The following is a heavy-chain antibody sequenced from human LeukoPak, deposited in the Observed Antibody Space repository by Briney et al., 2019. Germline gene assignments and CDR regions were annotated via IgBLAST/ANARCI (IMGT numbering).Heavy chain of an antibody. J-gene: IGHJ6*04. Sequence: GGSLRLSCAASEFTSSAFWMSWVRRPPGKGLEWVANINKDATEKEYVDSVKGRLTISRDNAKNSLFLQMNGLRDEDTAVYYCARVQGVCNSTTCFVGNADVWGKGTTVIVSS. D-gene: IGHD2-2*01. V-gene: IGHV3-7*03. CDR3: ARVQGVCNSTTCFVGNADV. CDR1: EFTSSAFW. CDR2: INKDATEK.